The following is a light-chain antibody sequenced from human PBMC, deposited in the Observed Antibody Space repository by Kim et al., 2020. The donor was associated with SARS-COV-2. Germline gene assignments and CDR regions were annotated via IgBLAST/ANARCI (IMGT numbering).Light chain of an antibody. CDR2: GAS. CDR3: QQYNTYCT. J-gene: IGKJ1*01. V-gene: IGKV1-5*01. Sequence: SASVGDRVTITCRASQSISGWLAWYQQKPGKAPKLLIFGASKLETGVPSRFSGSGSETEFTLTINSLQPDDFATYYCQQYNTYCTFGQGTKVDIK. CDR1: QSISGW.